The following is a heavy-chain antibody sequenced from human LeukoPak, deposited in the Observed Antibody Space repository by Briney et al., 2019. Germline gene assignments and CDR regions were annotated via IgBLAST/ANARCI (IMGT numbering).Heavy chain of an antibody. CDR2: ISAYNGNT. CDR1: GYTFTSYG. V-gene: IGHV1-18*01. CDR3: ARGVPAAPTYFQH. Sequence: VASVKVSCKASGYTFTSYGISWVRQAPGQWLEWMGWISAYNGNTSSAQNLQGRVTMTTDTSTSTAYMELRSLRSDDTAVYYCARGVPAAPTYFQHWGQGTLVTVSS. J-gene: IGHJ1*01. D-gene: IGHD2-2*01.